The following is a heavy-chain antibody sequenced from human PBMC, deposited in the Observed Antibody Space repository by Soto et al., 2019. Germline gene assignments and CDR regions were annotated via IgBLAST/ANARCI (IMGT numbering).Heavy chain of an antibody. CDR2: INHSGST. CDR3: ARLVYDSSGYRPG. D-gene: IGHD3-22*01. Sequence: SETLSLTCAVYGGSFSGYYWSWIRQPPGKGLEWIGEINHSGSTYYNPSLKSRVTISVDRSKNQFSLKLSSVTAADTAVYYCARLVYDSSGYRPGWGQGTLVTVS. J-gene: IGHJ4*02. CDR1: GGSFSGYY. V-gene: IGHV4-34*01.